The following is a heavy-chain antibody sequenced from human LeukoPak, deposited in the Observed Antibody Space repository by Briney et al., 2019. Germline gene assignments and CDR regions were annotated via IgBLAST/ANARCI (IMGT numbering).Heavy chain of an antibody. CDR2: IYTSGST. Sequence: PSQTLSLTCTVSGGSISSGSYYWSWIRQPAGKGLEWIGRIYTSGSTNYNPSLKSRVTISVDTSKNQFSLKLSSVTAADTAVYYCARDRGTPYYGDYDEAVSWYFDLWGRGTLVTVSS. D-gene: IGHD4-17*01. CDR3: ARDRGTPYYGDYDEAVSWYFDL. V-gene: IGHV4-61*02. J-gene: IGHJ2*01. CDR1: GGSISSGSYY.